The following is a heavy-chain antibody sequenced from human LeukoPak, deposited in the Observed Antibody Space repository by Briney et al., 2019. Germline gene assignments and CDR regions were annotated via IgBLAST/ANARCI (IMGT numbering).Heavy chain of an antibody. D-gene: IGHD3-22*01. Sequence: PGGSLRLSCAASGFTFSSYAMSWVRQAPGKGLEWVSAISGSGGSTYYADSVKGRFTISRENAKNTLYLQMNSLRAEDTAVYYCAKVPNLYYYDSSGYYFDYWGQGTLVTVSS. CDR2: ISGSGGST. J-gene: IGHJ4*02. CDR1: GFTFSSYA. CDR3: AKVPNLYYYDSSGYYFDY. V-gene: IGHV3-23*01.